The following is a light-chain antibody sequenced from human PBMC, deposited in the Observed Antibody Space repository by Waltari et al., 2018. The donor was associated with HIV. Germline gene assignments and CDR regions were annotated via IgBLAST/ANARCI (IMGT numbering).Light chain of an antibody. CDR1: QYVGNF. V-gene: IGKV3-11*01. J-gene: IGKJ5*01. Sequence: VLTQSPATLSLSPGEGATLSCRASQYVGNFIAWYQQKPGQAPRLLIYDAYNRATGLPARISGSGSGTDFNLTISSLEPEDFAVYYCQQRSDWPITVGQGTRLEIK. CDR3: QQRSDWPIT. CDR2: DAY.